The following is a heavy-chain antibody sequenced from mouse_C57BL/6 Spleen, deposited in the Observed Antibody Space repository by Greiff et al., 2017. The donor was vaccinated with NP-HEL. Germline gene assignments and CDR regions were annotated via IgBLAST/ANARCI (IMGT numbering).Heavy chain of an antibody. CDR1: GYTFTDYY. CDR2: IYPGGGNT. V-gene: IGHV1-76*01. J-gene: IGHJ4*01. D-gene: IGHD1-1*01. Sequence: QVQLQQSGAELVRPGASVKLSCKASGYTFTDYYINWVKQRPGQGLEWIARIYPGGGNTYYNEKFKGKATLTAEKSSSTAYMQLSSLTSEDSAVYFGARTVITTVVAPYAMGYWGQGASVTVSS. CDR3: ARTVITTVVAPYAMGY.